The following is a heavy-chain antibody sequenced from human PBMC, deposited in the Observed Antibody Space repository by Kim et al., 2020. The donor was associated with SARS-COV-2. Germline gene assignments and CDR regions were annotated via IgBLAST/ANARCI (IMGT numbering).Heavy chain of an antibody. J-gene: IGHJ4*02. D-gene: IGHD3-22*01. CDR1: GFTFSSYS. V-gene: IGHV3-21*01. CDR2: ISSSSSYI. Sequence: GGSLRLSCAASGFTFSSYSMNWVRQAPGKGLEWVSSISSSSSYIYYADSVKGRFTISRDNAKNSLYLQMNSLRAEDTAVYYCARTGGALDYYDSSGYLPDYWGQGTLVTVSS. CDR3: ARTGGALDYYDSSGYLPDY.